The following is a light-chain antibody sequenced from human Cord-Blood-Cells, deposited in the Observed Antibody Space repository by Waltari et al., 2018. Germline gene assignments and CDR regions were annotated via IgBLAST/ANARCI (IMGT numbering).Light chain of an antibody. J-gene: IGKJ4*01. CDR1: QSVSSN. V-gene: IGKV3-15*01. CDR2: GES. CDR3: QQYNNWPLT. Sequence: ELVMTQSPATLSVSPGERATLSCRASQSVSSNLAWYQQKPGQAPRLLIYGESTRATGIPARFSGSGSGTEFTLTISSLQSEDFAVDYCQQYNNWPLTFGGGTKVEIK.